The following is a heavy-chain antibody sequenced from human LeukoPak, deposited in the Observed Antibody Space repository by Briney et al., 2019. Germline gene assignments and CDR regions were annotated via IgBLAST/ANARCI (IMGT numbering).Heavy chain of an antibody. J-gene: IGHJ4*02. D-gene: IGHD1-26*01. Sequence: GGSLRLSCAASGLTVSSSYMSWVRQAPGKGLEWVSAISGSGGSTYYADSVKGRFTISRDNSKNTLYLQMNSLRAEGTAVYYCAKLSGSYSDYWGQGTLVTVSS. CDR3: AKLSGSYSDY. CDR2: ISGSGGST. CDR1: GLTVSSSY. V-gene: IGHV3-23*01.